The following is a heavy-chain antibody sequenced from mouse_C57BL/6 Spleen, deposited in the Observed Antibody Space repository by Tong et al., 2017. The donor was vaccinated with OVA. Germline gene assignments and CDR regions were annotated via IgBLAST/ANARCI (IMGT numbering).Heavy chain of an antibody. V-gene: IGHV1-18*01. CDR2: INPNNGGT. J-gene: IGHJ4*01. D-gene: IGHD1-1*02. CDR1: GYTFTDYN. CDR3: ARYYGGAMDY. Sequence: EVQLQESGPELVKPGASVKIPCKASGYTFTDYNMDWVKQSHGKSLEWIGDINPNNGGTIYNQKFKSKATLTVDKSSSTAYMQLSSLTSEDSAVYFCARYYGGAMDYWGQGTSVTVSS.